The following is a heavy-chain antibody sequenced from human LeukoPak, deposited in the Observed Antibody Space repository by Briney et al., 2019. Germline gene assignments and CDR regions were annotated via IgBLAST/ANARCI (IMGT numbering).Heavy chain of an antibody. D-gene: IGHD2-21*01. CDR2: INHSGST. Sequence: SETLSLTCAVYGGSFSGYYWSWIRQPPGKGLEWIGEINHSGSTNYNPSLKSRVTISVDTSKNQFSLKLSSVTAADTAVYYCARFVTQRGNAFDIWGQGTMVTVSS. CDR1: GGSFSGYY. V-gene: IGHV4-34*01. J-gene: IGHJ3*02. CDR3: ARFVTQRGNAFDI.